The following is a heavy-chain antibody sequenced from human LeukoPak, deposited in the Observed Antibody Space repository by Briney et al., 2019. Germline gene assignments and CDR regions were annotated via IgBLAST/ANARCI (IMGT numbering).Heavy chain of an antibody. CDR2: IKQDGSEK. V-gene: IGHV3-7*03. CDR3: ARRYFDY. Sequence: GGSLRLSCAAPGFTFSSYWMSWVRQAPGKGLEWVANIKQDGSEKYYVDSVKGRFTISRDNAKNSLYLQMNSLRAEDTAVYYCARRYFDYWGQGTLVTVSS. D-gene: IGHD3-9*01. J-gene: IGHJ4*02. CDR1: GFTFSSYW.